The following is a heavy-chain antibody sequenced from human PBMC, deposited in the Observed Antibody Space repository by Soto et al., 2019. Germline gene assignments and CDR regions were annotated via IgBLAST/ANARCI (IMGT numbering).Heavy chain of an antibody. CDR3: ARSGEFSASDYFGF. J-gene: IGHJ4*02. D-gene: IGHD3-10*01. Sequence: GGSLRLSCGASGFTFDDYGMHWVRQAPGKGLEWVSSISWNSGRIGYADSVKGRFTIPRDNVKNSLYLQMNSLRAEDTALYYCARSGEFSASDYFGFWGQGTLVTVSS. CDR2: ISWNSGRI. CDR1: GFTFDDYG. V-gene: IGHV3-9*01.